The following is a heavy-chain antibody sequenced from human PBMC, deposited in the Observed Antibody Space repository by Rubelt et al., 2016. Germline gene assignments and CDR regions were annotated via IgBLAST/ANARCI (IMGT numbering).Heavy chain of an antibody. Sequence: QVQLVQSGAEVKKPGSSVKVSCKASGGTFSSYAISWVRQAPGQGLEWMGGIIPIFGTANYAQKFQGRVRSTADEATGTAYMELSSLRSEDTAVYYCAGHEGYSYGTDYFDYWGQGTLVTVSS. D-gene: IGHD5-18*01. CDR1: GGTFSSYA. CDR2: IIPIFGTA. V-gene: IGHV1-69*01. CDR3: AGHEGYSYGTDYFDY. J-gene: IGHJ4*02.